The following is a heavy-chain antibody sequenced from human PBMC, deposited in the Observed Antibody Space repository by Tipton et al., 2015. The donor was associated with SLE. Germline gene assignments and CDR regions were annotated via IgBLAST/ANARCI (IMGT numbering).Heavy chain of an antibody. CDR2: IKQDGGEE. CDR1: GFTFNTYW. Sequence: SLRLSCVVSGFTFNTYWMSWVRQAPGKGLEWVANIKQDGGEEYYVDSVKGRFTIYRDNAKNSLYLQMNTLRVEDTAVYYCARTVARGFDPWGQGTLVTVSS. CDR3: ARTVARGFDP. J-gene: IGHJ5*02. V-gene: IGHV3-7*01. D-gene: IGHD6-19*01.